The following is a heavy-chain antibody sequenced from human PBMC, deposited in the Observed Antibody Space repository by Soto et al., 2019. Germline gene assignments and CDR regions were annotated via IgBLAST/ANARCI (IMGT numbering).Heavy chain of an antibody. J-gene: IGHJ6*02. D-gene: IGHD3-3*01. CDR3: ATNPYDFWSGYYYYYGMDV. V-gene: IGHV4-39*01. Sequence: QLQLQESGPGLVKPSETLSLTCTVSGGSISSSSYYWGWIRQPPGKGLEWIGSIYYSGSTYYNPSLKSRVTISVDTSKNQFSLKLSSVTAADTAVYYCATNPYDFWSGYYYYYGMDVWGQGTTVTVSS. CDR1: GGSISSSSYY. CDR2: IYYSGST.